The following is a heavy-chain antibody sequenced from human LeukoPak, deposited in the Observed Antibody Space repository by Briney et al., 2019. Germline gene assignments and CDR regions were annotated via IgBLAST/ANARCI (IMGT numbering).Heavy chain of an antibody. Sequence: SETLSLTCTVSGGSISSGGYYWSWIRQHPGKGLEWIGYIYYSGSTYYNPSLKSRVTISVDTSKNQFSLKLSSVTAADTAVYYCASGTPLWWAAKNDAFDIRGQGTMVTVSS. CDR3: ASGTPLWWAAKNDAFDI. CDR1: GGSISSGGYY. CDR2: IYYSGST. V-gene: IGHV4-31*03. D-gene: IGHD2/OR15-2a*01. J-gene: IGHJ3*02.